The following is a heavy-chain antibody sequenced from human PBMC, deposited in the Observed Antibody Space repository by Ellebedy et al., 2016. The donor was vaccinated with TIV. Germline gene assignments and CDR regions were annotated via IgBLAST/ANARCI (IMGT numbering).Heavy chain of an antibody. CDR1: GGSVIRSGRY. V-gene: IGHV4-39*02. J-gene: IGHJ3*02. CDR3: ATSAAIDAFDI. Sequence: SETLSLTXSVSGGSVIRSGRYCTWIRQPPGKGLEWIGGLYYSGSTWYNPSLKSRVTISVDTSKNHFSLRLRSVTAADTAVYYCATSAAIDAFDIWGQGTVVTVSS. CDR2: LYYSGST. D-gene: IGHD6-25*01.